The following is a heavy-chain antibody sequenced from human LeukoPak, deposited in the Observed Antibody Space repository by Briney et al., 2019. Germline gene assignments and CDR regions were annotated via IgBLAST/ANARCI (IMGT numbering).Heavy chain of an antibody. V-gene: IGHV2-70*01. CDR2: INWDDDK. CDR1: GGSISSGGYS. Sequence: TLSLTCAVSGGSISSGGYSWSWIRQPPGKALEWLALINWDDDKYYNTSLKTRLTISKDTSKNQVVLTMTNMDPVDTATYFCARYLYGDSASYFDYWGQGILVTVSS. CDR3: ARYLYGDSASYFDY. J-gene: IGHJ4*02. D-gene: IGHD4-17*01.